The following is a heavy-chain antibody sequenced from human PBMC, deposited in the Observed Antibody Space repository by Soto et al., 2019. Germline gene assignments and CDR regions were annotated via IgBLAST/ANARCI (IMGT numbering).Heavy chain of an antibody. D-gene: IGHD3-22*01. V-gene: IGHV3-48*03. CDR1: GFTFSNYE. CDR3: ARSSGSYSPFHS. CDR2: MTGSGGDI. J-gene: IGHJ4*02. Sequence: EVQLVESGGGLVQPGGSLRLSCAASGFTFSNYEMNWVRQAPGKGLEWLAHMTGSGGDIIYADSVKGRFTISRDNAQNSLYLQLNSLRAEDTALYYCARSSGSYSPFHSWGQGTLVSVSS.